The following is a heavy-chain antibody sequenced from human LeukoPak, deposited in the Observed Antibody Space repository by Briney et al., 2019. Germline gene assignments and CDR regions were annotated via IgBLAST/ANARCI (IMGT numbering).Heavy chain of an antibody. Sequence: PGGSLRLSCAASGFTFSSYAMSWVRQAPGKGLEWVSAISGSGGSTYYADSVKGRFTISRDNSKNTLYLQMNSLRAEDTAVYYCAKXHDSSGXYGEYYYGMDVWGQGTTVTVSS. CDR2: ISGSGGST. D-gene: IGHD6-19*01. J-gene: IGHJ6*02. CDR1: GFTFSSYA. CDR3: AKXHDSSGXYGEYYYGMDV. V-gene: IGHV3-23*01.